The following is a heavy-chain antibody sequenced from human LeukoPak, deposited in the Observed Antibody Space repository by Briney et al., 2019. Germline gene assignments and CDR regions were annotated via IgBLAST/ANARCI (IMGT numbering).Heavy chain of an antibody. CDR3: ARGRGGWYFDY. J-gene: IGHJ4*02. D-gene: IGHD6-19*01. CDR1: GFTVSSYY. CDR2: FYSGGGT. Sequence: GGSLRLSCAASGFTVSSYYMNWVRQAPGKGLEWVSVFYSGGGTSYADPVKGRFTISRDNSKNTLYLQMNVLRAEDTAVYYCARGRGGWYFDYWGQGTLVTVSS. V-gene: IGHV3-53*01.